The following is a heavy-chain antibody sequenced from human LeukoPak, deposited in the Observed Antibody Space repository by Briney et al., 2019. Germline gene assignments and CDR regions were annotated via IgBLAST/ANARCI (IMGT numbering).Heavy chain of an antibody. CDR2: FDPEDGET. CDR3: ATAWGGRYYYYMDV. V-gene: IGHV1-24*01. J-gene: IGHJ6*03. CDR1: GYTLTELS. D-gene: IGHD3-16*01. Sequence: ASVKVSCKVSGYTLTELSMHLVRQAPGKGLEWMGGFDPEDGETIYAQKFQGRVTMTEDTSTDTAYMELSSLRSEDTAVYYCATAWGGRYYYYMDVWGKGTTVTVSS.